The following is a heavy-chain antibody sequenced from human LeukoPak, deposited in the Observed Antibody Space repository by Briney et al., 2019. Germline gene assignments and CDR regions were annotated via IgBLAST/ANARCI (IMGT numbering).Heavy chain of an antibody. CDR3: ARNHYDIFDN. D-gene: IGHD3-9*01. V-gene: IGHV4-59*01. Sequence: SETLSLTCTVSGGSISSYYWSWIRQPPGKGLEWIGYIYYSGSTNYNPSLKSRVTISVDTSKNQFSLKLSPVTAADTAVYYCARNHYDIFDNWGQGTLVTVSS. CDR1: GGSISSYY. J-gene: IGHJ4*02. CDR2: IYYSGST.